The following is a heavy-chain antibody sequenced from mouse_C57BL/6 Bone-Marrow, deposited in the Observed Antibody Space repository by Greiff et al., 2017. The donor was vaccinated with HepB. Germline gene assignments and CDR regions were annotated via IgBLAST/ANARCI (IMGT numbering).Heavy chain of an antibody. CDR1: GFTFSDYG. J-gene: IGHJ2*01. Sequence: DVKLVESGGGLVKPGGSLKLSCAASGFTFSDYGLHWVRQAPEKGLEWVAYISSGSSTIYYADTVKGRFTISRDNAKNTLFLQMTSLRSEDTAMYYCARPDYYGSSYGYFDYWGQGTTLTVSS. V-gene: IGHV5-17*01. CDR3: ARPDYYGSSYGYFDY. CDR2: ISSGSSTI. D-gene: IGHD1-1*01.